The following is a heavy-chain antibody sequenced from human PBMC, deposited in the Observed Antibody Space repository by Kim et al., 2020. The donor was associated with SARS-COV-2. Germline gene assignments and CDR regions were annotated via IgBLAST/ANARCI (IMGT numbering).Heavy chain of an antibody. J-gene: IGHJ3*02. V-gene: IGHV4-39*01. D-gene: IGHD3-3*01. CDR3: ARQGRITIFGVVISAFDI. Sequence: KSRVTVSVDTSKNQFSLKLSSVTAADTAVYYCARQGRITIFGVVISAFDIWGQGTMVTVSS.